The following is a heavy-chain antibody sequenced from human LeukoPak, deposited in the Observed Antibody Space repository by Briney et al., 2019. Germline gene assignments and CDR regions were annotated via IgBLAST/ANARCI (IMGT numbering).Heavy chain of an antibody. CDR2: MLDRLGIA. CDR1: GDTFSRYA. V-gene: IGHV1-69*04. Sequence: GASVKVSCKASGDTFSRYAISRVRQAPGQGLEWMGRMLDRLGIANYTQKFKDRVTSKADKATSTVYMAPSSLRSEDTAVYYCARGGYGGNGFDYRGQGTLVTVSA. CDR3: ARGGYGGNGFDY. D-gene: IGHD4-23*01. J-gene: IGHJ4*02.